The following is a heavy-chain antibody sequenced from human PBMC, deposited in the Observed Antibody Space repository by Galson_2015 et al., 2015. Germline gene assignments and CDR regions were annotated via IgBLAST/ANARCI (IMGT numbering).Heavy chain of an antibody. D-gene: IGHD5-18*01. CDR1: GFTFSSYG. Sequence: SLRLSCAASGFTFSSYGMHWVRQAPGKGLEWVAVIWYDGSNKYYADSVKGRFTISRDNSKNTLYLQMNSLRAEDTAVYYCARDFLHAKLYSYGYRDYYYGMDVWGQGTTVTVSS. CDR3: ARDFLHAKLYSYGYRDYYYGMDV. V-gene: IGHV3-33*01. J-gene: IGHJ6*02. CDR2: IWYDGSNK.